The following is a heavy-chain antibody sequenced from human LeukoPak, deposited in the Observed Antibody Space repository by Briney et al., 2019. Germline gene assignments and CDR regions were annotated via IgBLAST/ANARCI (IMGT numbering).Heavy chain of an antibody. Sequence: HPGRSLRLSCAASGFTFDDYAMHWVRQAPGKGLEWVSGISRNSGSIGYADSVKGRFTISRDNAKNSLYLQMNSLRAEDTALYYCAKHSHAQIMVYADYWGQGTLVTVSP. J-gene: IGHJ4*02. V-gene: IGHV3-9*01. CDR2: ISRNSGSI. D-gene: IGHD2-8*01. CDR1: GFTFDDYA. CDR3: AKHSHAQIMVYADY.